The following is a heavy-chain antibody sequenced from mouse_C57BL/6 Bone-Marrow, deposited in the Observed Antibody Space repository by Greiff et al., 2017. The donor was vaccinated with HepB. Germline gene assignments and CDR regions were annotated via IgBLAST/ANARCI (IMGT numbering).Heavy chain of an antibody. J-gene: IGHJ3*01. Sequence: SVAELVRPGASVKLSCTASGFNIKNTYMHWVKQRPEQGLEWIGRIDPNSGGTKYNEKFKSKATLTVDKPSSTAYMQLSSLTSEDSAVYYCASGFAYWGQGTLVTVSA. CDR1: GFNIKNTY. V-gene: IGHV1-72*01. CDR2: IDPNSGGT. CDR3: ASGFAY.